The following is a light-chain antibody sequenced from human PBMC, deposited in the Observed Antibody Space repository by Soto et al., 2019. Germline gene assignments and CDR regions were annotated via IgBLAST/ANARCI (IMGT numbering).Light chain of an antibody. CDR3: SSYTSSSTLDV. CDR1: SSDVGGYNY. CDR2: EVS. J-gene: IGLJ1*01. V-gene: IGLV2-14*01. Sequence: LAQPASVSGSPGQSITISCTGTSSDVGGYNYVSWYQQHPGKAPKLMIYEVSNRPSGVSNRFSGSKSGNTASLTISGLQAEDEADYYCSSYTSSSTLDVFGTGTKVTVL.